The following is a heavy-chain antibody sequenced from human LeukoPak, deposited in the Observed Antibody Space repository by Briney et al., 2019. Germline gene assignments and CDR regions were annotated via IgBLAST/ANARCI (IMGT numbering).Heavy chain of an antibody. D-gene: IGHD3-22*01. V-gene: IGHV3-48*03. CDR3: ARETGITMIVVVIPGASDI. CDR2: ISSSGSTI. CDR1: GFTFSSYE. J-gene: IGHJ3*02. Sequence: GGSLRLSCAASGFTFSSYEMNWVRQAPGKGLEWVSYISSSGSTIYYADSVKGRFTISRDNAKNSLYLQMNSLRAEDTAVYYCARETGITMIVVVIPGASDIWGQGTMVIVSS.